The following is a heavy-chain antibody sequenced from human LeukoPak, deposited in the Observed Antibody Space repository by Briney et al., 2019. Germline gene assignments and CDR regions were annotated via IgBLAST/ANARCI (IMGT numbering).Heavy chain of an antibody. CDR3: AKDRGGSHYHALDI. Sequence: PGGSLRLSCAASGFTISGSYMSWVRQAPGKGLEWVSVIYSGGSTYYADSVKGRFTISRDNSKNTLYLQMNSLRAEDTAVYYCAKDRGGSHYHALDIWGQGTMVTVSS. J-gene: IGHJ3*02. D-gene: IGHD1-26*01. CDR1: GFTISGSY. V-gene: IGHV3-53*01. CDR2: IYSGGST.